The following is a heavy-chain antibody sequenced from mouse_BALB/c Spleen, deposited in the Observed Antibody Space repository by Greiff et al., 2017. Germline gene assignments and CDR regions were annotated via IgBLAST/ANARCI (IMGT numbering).Heavy chain of an antibody. V-gene: IGHV5-6*01. CDR2: ISSGGSYT. J-gene: IGHJ2*01. Sequence: EVMLVESGGDLVKPGGSLKLSCAASGFTFSSYGMSWVRQTPDKRLEWVATISSGGSYTYYPDSVKGRFTISRDNAKNTLYLQMSSLKSEDTAMYYCARQDYYGDFDYWGQGTTLTVSS. CDR1: GFTFSSYG. CDR3: ARQDYYGDFDY. D-gene: IGHD1-1*01.